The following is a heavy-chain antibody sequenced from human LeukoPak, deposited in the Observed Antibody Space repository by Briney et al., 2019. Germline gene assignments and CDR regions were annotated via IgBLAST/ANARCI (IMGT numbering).Heavy chain of an antibody. CDR1: GFTFSSYE. J-gene: IGHJ4*02. Sequence: QPGGSLRLSCAASGFTFSSYEMNWVRQAPGKGLEWVSYISSSGSTIYYADSVKGRFTISRDNSKNTLYLQTNSLRAEDTAVYYCAKDGYDSSGYHFDYWGQGTLVTVSS. CDR2: ISSSGSTI. V-gene: IGHV3-48*03. CDR3: AKDGYDSSGYHFDY. D-gene: IGHD3-22*01.